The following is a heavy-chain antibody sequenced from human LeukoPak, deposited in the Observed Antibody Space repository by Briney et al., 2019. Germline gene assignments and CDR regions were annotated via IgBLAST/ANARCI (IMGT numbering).Heavy chain of an antibody. CDR2: ISYDGSNK. CDR1: GFTFSSYA. Sequence: PGRSLRLSCAASGFTFSSYAMHWVRQAPGKGLEWVAVISYDGSNKYYADSVKGRFTISRDNSKNTLYLQMNSLRAEDTAVYYCARDGWELLRGDYWGQGTLVTVSS. V-gene: IGHV3-30-3*01. J-gene: IGHJ4*02. D-gene: IGHD1-26*01. CDR3: ARDGWELLRGDY.